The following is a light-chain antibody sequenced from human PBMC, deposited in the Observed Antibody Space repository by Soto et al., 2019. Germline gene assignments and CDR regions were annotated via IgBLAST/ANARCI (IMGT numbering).Light chain of an antibody. CDR1: QSVSSSY. Sequence: EIVMTQSPGTLSLSPGERATLSCRASQSVSSSYLAWYQQKPGQAPRLVIYGASSRATGIPDRFSGSGSGTDFTLTISTLEPEDFAVYYCQQYGSSPPWTFGQGTKVDIK. V-gene: IGKV3-20*01. J-gene: IGKJ1*01. CDR2: GAS. CDR3: QQYGSSPPWT.